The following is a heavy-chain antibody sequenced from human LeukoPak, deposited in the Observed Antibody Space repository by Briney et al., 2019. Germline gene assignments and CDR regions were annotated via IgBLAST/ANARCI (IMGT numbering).Heavy chain of an antibody. J-gene: IGHJ4*02. CDR1: GYTFTGYY. V-gene: IGHV1-2*02. D-gene: IGHD3-22*01. CDR2: INPNSGGT. CDR3: ARATYYYDSSGYWALDY. Sequence: ASVKVSCKASGYTFTGYYMHWVGQAPGQGLEWMGWINPNSGGTNYAQKFQGRVTMTRDTSISTAYMELSRLRSDDTAVYYCARATYYYDSSGYWALDYWGQGTLVTVSS.